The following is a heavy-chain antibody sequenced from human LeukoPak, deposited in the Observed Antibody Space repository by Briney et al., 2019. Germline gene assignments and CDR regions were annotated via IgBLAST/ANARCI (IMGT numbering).Heavy chain of an antibody. CDR3: ARGGLQRGDYFDY. V-gene: IGHV3-7*01. CDR1: GFTFSSYW. J-gene: IGHJ4*02. CDR2: IKQDGSEK. Sequence: PGGSLRLSCAASGFTFSSYWMSWVRQAPGKGLEWVANIKQDGSEKYYVDSVKGRFTIPRDNAKNSLYLQMNSLRAEDTAVYYCARGGLQRGDYFDYWGQGTLVTVSS. D-gene: IGHD5-24*01.